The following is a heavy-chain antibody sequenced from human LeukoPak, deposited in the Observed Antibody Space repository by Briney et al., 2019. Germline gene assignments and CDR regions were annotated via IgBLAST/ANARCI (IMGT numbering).Heavy chain of an antibody. D-gene: IGHD3-10*01. Sequence: SETLSLTCTVSGGSISSYYWSWIRQTPGKGLEWIGYILYSGTTTNYNPSLKSRVTISVDTSKNQFSLKLSSVTAADTAVYYCARGAPITMVRGVLFPNFDYWGQGTLVTVSS. CDR3: ARGAPITMVRGVLFPNFDY. CDR1: GGSISSYY. V-gene: IGHV4-59*12. J-gene: IGHJ4*02. CDR2: ILYSGTTT.